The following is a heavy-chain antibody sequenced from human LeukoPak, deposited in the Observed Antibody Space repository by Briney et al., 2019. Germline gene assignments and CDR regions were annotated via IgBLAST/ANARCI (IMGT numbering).Heavy chain of an antibody. Sequence: ASVEVSCQVSGYTFTGYYMHWVRQAPGQGLEWMGWINPNSGGTNYAQKFQGRVTMTRDTSISTAYMELSRLRSDDTAVYYCARDPGWNYVGDWGQGTLVTVSS. D-gene: IGHD1-7*01. CDR3: ARDPGWNYVGD. CDR1: GYTFTGYY. V-gene: IGHV1-2*02. CDR2: INPNSGGT. J-gene: IGHJ4*02.